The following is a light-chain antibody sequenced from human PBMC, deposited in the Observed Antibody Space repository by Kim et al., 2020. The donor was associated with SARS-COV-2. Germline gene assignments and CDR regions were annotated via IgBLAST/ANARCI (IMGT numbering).Light chain of an antibody. J-gene: IGLJ1*01. CDR1: SHRSYY. CDR3: NSRDSSGNPS. CDR2: GKN. V-gene: IGLV3-19*01. Sequence: VALGKTDRITCQGDSHRSYYASWYQQKPGQAPVLVIYGKNNRPSGIPDRFSGSSSGNTASLTITGAQAEDEADYYCNSRDSSGNPSFGTGTKVTVL.